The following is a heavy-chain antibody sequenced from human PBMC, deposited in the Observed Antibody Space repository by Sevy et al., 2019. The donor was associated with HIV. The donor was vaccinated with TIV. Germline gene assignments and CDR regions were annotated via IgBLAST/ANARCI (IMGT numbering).Heavy chain of an antibody. J-gene: IGHJ6*02. CDR2: IWSDGNKK. Sequence: GGSLRLSCVASGFTFSNYGIHWVRQPPGKGLEWVAVIWSDGNKKHYADSVKGRFTISSENSKITLFLQMNSLIAEDTAVYYCARGPLRYCTSTSCYEGDYYYYGMDVWGQGTTVTVSS. CDR1: GFTFSNYG. D-gene: IGHD2-2*01. V-gene: IGHV3-33*01. CDR3: ARGPLRYCTSTSCYEGDYYYYGMDV.